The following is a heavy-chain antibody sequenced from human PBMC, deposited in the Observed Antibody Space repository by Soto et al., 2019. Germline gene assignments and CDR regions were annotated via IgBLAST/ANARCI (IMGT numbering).Heavy chain of an antibody. D-gene: IGHD2-15*01. CDR3: ARDKDDFGDYADH. Sequence: QVQLVESGGGVVQPGGSLRLSCAASGFTLRSHAMHWVRQAPGKGLEWVAIISPDGSNKRYTDSVKGRFTISTDTSKNALYLQMDSLRAEDSALYYCARDKDDFGDYADHWGQETLVTVSS. J-gene: IGHJ4*02. CDR2: ISPDGSNK. V-gene: IGHV3-30-3*01. CDR1: GFTLRSHA.